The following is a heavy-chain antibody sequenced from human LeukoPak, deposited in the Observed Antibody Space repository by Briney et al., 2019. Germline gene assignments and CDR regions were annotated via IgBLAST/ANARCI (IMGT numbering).Heavy chain of an antibody. CDR3: ARSPTATTGGFFDY. J-gene: IGHJ4*02. D-gene: IGHD4-17*01. CDR2: IYPGDSDT. Sequence: ESLKISCNGSGYRFTSYWIGWVRQMPGKGLEWMGIIYPGDSDTTYSPSFQGQVTISADKSISTAYLQWSSLKASDTAMYYCARSPTATTGGFFDYWGQGTLVTVSS. CDR1: GYRFTSYW. V-gene: IGHV5-51*01.